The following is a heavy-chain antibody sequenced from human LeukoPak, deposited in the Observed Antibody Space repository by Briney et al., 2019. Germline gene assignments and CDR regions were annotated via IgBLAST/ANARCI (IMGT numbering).Heavy chain of an antibody. CDR3: AKDGSPMGYCSSTSCYAGAYYFDY. CDR2: ISYDGSSK. D-gene: IGHD2-2*01. V-gene: IGHV3-30*18. J-gene: IGHJ4*02. Sequence: GRSLRLSCAASGFTFSSYGMHWVRQAPGKGLEWVAVISYDGSSKYYADSVKGRFTISRDNSKNTLYLQMNSLRADDTAVYYCAKDGSPMGYCSSTSCYAGAYYFDYWGQGTLVTVSS. CDR1: GFTFSSYG.